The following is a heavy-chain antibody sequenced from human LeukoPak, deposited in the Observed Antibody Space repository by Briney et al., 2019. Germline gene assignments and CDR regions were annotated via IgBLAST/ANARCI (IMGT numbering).Heavy chain of an antibody. CDR2: ISSSRSYI. CDR1: GFTFSSYS. V-gene: IGHV3-21*01. D-gene: IGHD3-16*01. Sequence: GGSLRLSCAASGFTFSSYSMNWVRQAPGKGLEGVSSISSSRSYIYYADSVKGRFTISRDNAKNSLYLQMNSLSAEDTAVYYCARFGGLARKGYYYYYMDVWGKGTTVTVSS. J-gene: IGHJ6*03. CDR3: ARFGGLARKGYYYYYMDV.